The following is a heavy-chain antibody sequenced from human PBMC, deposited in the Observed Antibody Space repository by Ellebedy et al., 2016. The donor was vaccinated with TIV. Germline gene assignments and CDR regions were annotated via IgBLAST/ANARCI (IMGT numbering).Heavy chain of an antibody. CDR2: INQDGSDK. CDR1: GFTFNSYW. V-gene: IGHV3-7*01. Sequence: GESLKIYCAASGFTFNSYWLTWVRQAPGKGLEWVANINQDGSDKYYVDSLSGRFSISRDNAKNSLYLQMNSLRGVDTAVYYCATDGSYGDYRSPTHAFVMWGQGTLVTVSS. D-gene: IGHD4-17*01. J-gene: IGHJ3*02. CDR3: ATDGSYGDYRSPTHAFVM.